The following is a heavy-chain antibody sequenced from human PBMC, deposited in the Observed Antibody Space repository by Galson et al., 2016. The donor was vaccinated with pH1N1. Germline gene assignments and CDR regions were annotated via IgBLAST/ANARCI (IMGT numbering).Heavy chain of an antibody. D-gene: IGHD2/OR15-2a*01. CDR1: GGSISTGGYY. J-gene: IGHJ4*02. Sequence: TLSLTCTVSGGSISTGGYYWSWIRQHPVKGLEWIGYIHYSGSTSYNPSLTGRVTITVDTSTTQFSLELRSVTAADTALYYCARHTTSFLGPFDYWGQGSLVTVSS. CDR3: ARHTTSFLGPFDY. CDR2: IHYSGST. V-gene: IGHV4-31*03.